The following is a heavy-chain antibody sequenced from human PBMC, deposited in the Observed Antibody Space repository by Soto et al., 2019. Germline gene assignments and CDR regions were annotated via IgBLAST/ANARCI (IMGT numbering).Heavy chain of an antibody. D-gene: IGHD6-25*01. Sequence: GGSLRLSCAASGFTFSSYSMNWVRQAPGKGLEWVSSISSSSSYIYYADSGKGRFTISRDNAKNSLYLQMNSLRAEDTAVYYCASEGIAAATYYYYGMDVWGQGTTVTVSS. CDR2: ISSSSSYI. CDR1: GFTFSSYS. CDR3: ASEGIAAATYYYYGMDV. V-gene: IGHV3-21*01. J-gene: IGHJ6*02.